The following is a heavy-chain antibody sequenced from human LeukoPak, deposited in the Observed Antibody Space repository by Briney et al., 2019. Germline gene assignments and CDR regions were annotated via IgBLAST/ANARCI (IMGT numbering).Heavy chain of an antibody. D-gene: IGHD6-13*01. CDR2: IYYSGST. CDR3: ARHTGAAGPYYYGMDV. CDR1: GGSISSYY. J-gene: IGHJ6*02. Sequence: KPSETLSLTCTVSGGSISSYYWSWIRQPPGKGLEWIGYIYYSGSTNYNPSLKSRVTISVDTSKNQLSLKLSSVTAADTAVYHCARHTGAAGPYYYGMDVWGQGTTVTVSS. V-gene: IGHV4-59*08.